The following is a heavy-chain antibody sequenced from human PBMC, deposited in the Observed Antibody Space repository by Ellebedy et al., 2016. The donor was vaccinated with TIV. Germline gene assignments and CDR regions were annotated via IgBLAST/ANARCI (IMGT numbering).Heavy chain of an antibody. CDR3: VKDRGEVIRDFDS. D-gene: IGHD2-21*01. Sequence: GESLKISCSASGFTFSHYAMHWVRQAPGKGLEYVSAINNNGVDTCYADSVKGRFTISRDDSKSTLYLQMSGLRPEDTAVYYCVKDRGEVIRDFDSWGQGTLVTVSS. J-gene: IGHJ4*02. V-gene: IGHV3-64D*06. CDR2: INNNGVDT. CDR1: GFTFSHYA.